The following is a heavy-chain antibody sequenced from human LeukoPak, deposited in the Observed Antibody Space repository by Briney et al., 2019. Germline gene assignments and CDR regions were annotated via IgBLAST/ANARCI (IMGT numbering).Heavy chain of an antibody. CDR2: ISSSGNNA. CDR1: GFTFRGAA. D-gene: IGHD5-24*01. V-gene: IGHV3-23*01. CDR3: AKDIQLST. Sequence: PGGSLRLSCALSGFTFRGAAMTWVRQAPGKGLEWVSLISSSGNNAYYEDSVKGRFTISRDNSKNTLSLQMNSLRVEDTAIYYCAKDIQLSTWGLGTRVTVSS. J-gene: IGHJ3*01.